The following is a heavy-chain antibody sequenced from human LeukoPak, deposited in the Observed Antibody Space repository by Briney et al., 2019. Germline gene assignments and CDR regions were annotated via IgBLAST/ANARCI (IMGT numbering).Heavy chain of an antibody. J-gene: IGHJ4*02. Sequence: SETLSLTCTVSGGSISSSSYYWGWIRQPPGKGLEWIGSIYYSGSTYYNPSLKSRVTISVDTSKNQFSLKLSSVTAADTAVYYCARVWQQLAYDYWGQGTLVTVSS. CDR2: IYYSGST. V-gene: IGHV4-39*07. CDR3: ARVWQQLAYDY. CDR1: GGSISSSSYY. D-gene: IGHD6-13*01.